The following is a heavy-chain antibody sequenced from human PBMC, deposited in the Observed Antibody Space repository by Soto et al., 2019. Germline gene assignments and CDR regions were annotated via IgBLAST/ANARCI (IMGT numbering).Heavy chain of an antibody. J-gene: IGHJ4*02. D-gene: IGHD2-15*01. CDR3: AKDRRKVVVAAPFDY. V-gene: IGHV3-30*18. Sequence: TGGAPRHPCAGPGFTLSRYVQHWGRPAPGKGLEWVAVISYDGSNKYYADSVKGRFTISRDNSKNTLYLQMNSLRAEDTAVYYCAKDRRKVVVAAPFDYWGQGTLVTVSS. CDR1: GFTLSRYV. CDR2: ISYDGSNK.